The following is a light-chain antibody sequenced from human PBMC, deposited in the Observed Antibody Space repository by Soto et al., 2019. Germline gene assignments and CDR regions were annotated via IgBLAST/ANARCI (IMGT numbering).Light chain of an antibody. J-gene: IGLJ1*01. CDR2: DVS. V-gene: IGLV2-14*01. CDR3: SSYTSSSTPYCV. CDR1: SSDVGGYNY. Sequence: QSVLTQPASVSGSPGQSITISCTGTSSDVGGYNYVSWYQQHPGKAPKLMIYDVSNRPSEVSNRFSGSKSGNTASLTISGLQAEDEADYYCSSYTSSSTPYCVFGTGTKVTVL.